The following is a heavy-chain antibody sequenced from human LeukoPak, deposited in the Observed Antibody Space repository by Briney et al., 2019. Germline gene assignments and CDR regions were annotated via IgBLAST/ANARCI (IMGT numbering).Heavy chain of an antibody. D-gene: IGHD3-10*01. CDR2: MKQDGSEI. V-gene: IGHV3-7*03. J-gene: IGHJ4*02. CDR1: RFTFSNYW. CDR3: AKESSGWLLWFEELGDY. Sequence: GGSLRLSCAASRFTFSNYWMSWVRQASGKGLEWVANMKQDGSEINYVDSVKGRFTISRDNAKNSLYLQMNSLRVEDTAVYYCAKESSGWLLWFEELGDYWGQGTLVTVSS.